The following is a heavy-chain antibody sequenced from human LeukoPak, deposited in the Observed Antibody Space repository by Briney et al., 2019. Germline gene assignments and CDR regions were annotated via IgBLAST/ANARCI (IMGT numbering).Heavy chain of an antibody. CDR1: GGSISSGGYS. Sequence: TLSLTCTVSGGSISSGGYSWSWIRQPPGKGLEWIGYIYHSGSTYYNPSLKSRVTISVDRSKNQFSLKLSSVTAADTAVYYCARDNRRKGFDYWGQGTLVTVSS. D-gene: IGHD1-14*01. CDR2: IYHSGST. CDR3: ARDNRRKGFDY. V-gene: IGHV4-30-2*01. J-gene: IGHJ4*02.